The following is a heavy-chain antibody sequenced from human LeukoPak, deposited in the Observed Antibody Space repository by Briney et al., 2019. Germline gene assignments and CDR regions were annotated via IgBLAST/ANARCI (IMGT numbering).Heavy chain of an antibody. CDR1: GYSISSGYY. Sequence: SETLSLTCTVSGYSISSGYYWGWIRQPPGKGLEWIGSIYHSGSTYYNPSLKSRVTISVDTSKNQFSLKLSSVTATDTAVYYCVREGQLVLYAFDIWGQGTMVTVSS. CDR3: VREGQLVLYAFDI. J-gene: IGHJ3*02. D-gene: IGHD6-6*01. CDR2: IYHSGST. V-gene: IGHV4-38-2*02.